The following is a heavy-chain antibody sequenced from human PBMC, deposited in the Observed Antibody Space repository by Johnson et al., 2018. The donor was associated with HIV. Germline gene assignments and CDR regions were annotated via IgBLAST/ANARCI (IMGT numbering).Heavy chain of an antibody. CDR1: GFTFSSYG. J-gene: IGHJ3*02. D-gene: IGHD6-6*01. Sequence: VQLVESGGGVVQPGRSLRLSCAASGFTFSSYGMHWVRQAPGKGLEWVAVISHDGSNKYYADSVKGRFTISRDNSKNTLYLQMGSLRAEDMAVYYCAREGRGSSSGAFDIWGQGTMVTVS. CDR3: AREGRGSSSGAFDI. V-gene: IGHV3-30*03. CDR2: ISHDGSNK.